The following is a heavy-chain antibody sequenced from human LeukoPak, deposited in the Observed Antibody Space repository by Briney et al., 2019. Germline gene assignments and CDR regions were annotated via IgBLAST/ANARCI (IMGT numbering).Heavy chain of an antibody. CDR3: ARRTTYVGWLPSESPSCFDY. Sequence: SETLSLTCTVSGYSISSGYYWGWIRQPPGKGLEWIGSIYHSGRTYYNPSLKSRVTISLDTSKNQFSLKLTSVTAADTAVFYCARRTTYVGWLPSESPSCFDYWGQGTLVTVSS. J-gene: IGHJ4*02. V-gene: IGHV4-38-2*02. D-gene: IGHD5-12*01. CDR2: IYHSGRT. CDR1: GYSISSGYY.